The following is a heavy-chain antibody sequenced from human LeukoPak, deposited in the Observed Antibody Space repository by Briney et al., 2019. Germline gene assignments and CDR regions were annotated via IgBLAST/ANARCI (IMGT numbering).Heavy chain of an antibody. CDR2: ISYSGST. V-gene: IGHV4-39*01. Sequence: SETLSLTCSVSGGSISRSSHYWGWIRQPPGKGLEWIGSISYSGSTYYNPSLKSRVTISVDTSKNQFSLKLSSVTAADTAVYFCARHDGGRHYYYYYYMDVWGKGTTVTVSS. D-gene: IGHD4-23*01. CDR1: GGSISRSSHY. J-gene: IGHJ6*03. CDR3: ARHDGGRHYYYYYYMDV.